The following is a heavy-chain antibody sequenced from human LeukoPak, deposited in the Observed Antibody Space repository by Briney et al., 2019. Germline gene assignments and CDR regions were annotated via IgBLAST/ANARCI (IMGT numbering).Heavy chain of an antibody. J-gene: IGHJ4*02. CDR1: GFTFSDYY. V-gene: IGHV3-11*05. Sequence: GGSLRLSCAASGFTFSDYYMSWIRQARGKGLEWISYISSSSTSTNYADSVKGRSTISRDNAKNSLYLQMDSLRAEDTAVYYCAKANGYYFDCWGQGTLVTVSS. CDR2: ISSSSTST. D-gene: IGHD2-8*01. CDR3: AKANGYYFDC.